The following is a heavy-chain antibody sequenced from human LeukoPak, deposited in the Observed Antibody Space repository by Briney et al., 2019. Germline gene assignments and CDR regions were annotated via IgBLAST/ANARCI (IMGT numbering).Heavy chain of an antibody. CDR3: ARDEWEWELPTFDY. V-gene: IGHV3-7*01. CDR1: GFTVSSYW. J-gene: IGHJ4*02. Sequence: GGSLRLSCAGSGFTVSSYWMSWVRQAPGKGLEWVANIKQDGSEKYYVDSVKGRFTISRDNAKNSLYLQMNSLRAEDTAVYYCARDEWEWELPTFDYWGQGTLVTVSS. CDR2: IKQDGSEK. D-gene: IGHD1-26*01.